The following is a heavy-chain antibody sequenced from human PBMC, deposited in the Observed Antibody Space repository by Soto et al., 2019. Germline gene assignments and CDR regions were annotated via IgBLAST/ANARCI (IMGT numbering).Heavy chain of an antibody. J-gene: IGHJ4*02. D-gene: IGHD6-19*01. CDR3: ARDRRSAVNGLLHY. V-gene: IGHV1-18*01. Sequence: QVQLVQSGAEVKKPGASVKVSCKTSGYPFTSSGINWVRQAPGQGPEWMGWISAYNGKTSYTQKFQGRVTMTTDTYTSTAYMELRSLGADDTAVYYCARDRRSAVNGLLHYWGQGTLVTVSS. CDR2: ISAYNGKT. CDR1: GYPFTSSG.